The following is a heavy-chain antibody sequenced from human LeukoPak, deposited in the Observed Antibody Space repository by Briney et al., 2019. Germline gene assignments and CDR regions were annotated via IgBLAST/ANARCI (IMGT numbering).Heavy chain of an antibody. D-gene: IGHD2-15*01. CDR2: VNAGNGNT. J-gene: IGHJ5*02. CDR1: GYTFTSYA. Sequence: GASVKVSCKASGYTFTSYAMHWVRQAPGQRLEWMGWVNAGNGNTKYSQKFQGRVTITRDTSASTAYMELSSLRSEDTAVYYCARDRSGGSCFDPWGQGTLVTVSS. CDR3: ARDRSGGSCFDP. V-gene: IGHV1-3*01.